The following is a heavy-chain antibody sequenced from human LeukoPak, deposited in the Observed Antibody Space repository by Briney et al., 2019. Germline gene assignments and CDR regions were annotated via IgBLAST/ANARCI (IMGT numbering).Heavy chain of an antibody. CDR2: FDPEDGET. CDR3: ATAWAHQLPGY. D-gene: IGHD6-6*01. J-gene: IGHJ4*02. Sequence: ASVKVSCKASGYTFTSYGISWVRQAPGKGLEWMGGFDPEDGETIYAQKFQGRVTMTEDTSTDTAYMELSSLRSEDTAVYYCATAWAHQLPGYWGQGTLVTVSS. V-gene: IGHV1-24*01. CDR1: GYTFTSYG.